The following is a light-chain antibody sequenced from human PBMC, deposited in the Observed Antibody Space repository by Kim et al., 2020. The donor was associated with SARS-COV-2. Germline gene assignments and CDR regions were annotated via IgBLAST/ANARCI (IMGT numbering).Light chain of an antibody. CDR2: GKN. V-gene: IGLV3-19*01. CDR3: NSRDSNDNVV. Sequence: SSELTQDPAVSVALGQTVRITCQGDSLRSYYATWYQQKPGPAPILVIYGKNNRPSGIPDRFSGSTSGNTASLTITGTQAGDEAEYYCNSRDSNDNVVFGG. CDR1: SLRSYY. J-gene: IGLJ2*01.